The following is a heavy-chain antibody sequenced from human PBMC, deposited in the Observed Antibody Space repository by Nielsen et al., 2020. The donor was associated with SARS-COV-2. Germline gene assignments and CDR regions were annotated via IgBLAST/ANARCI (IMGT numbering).Heavy chain of an antibody. CDR3: ATAGASNY. V-gene: IGHV3-11*03. CDR1: GFSFSDSY. CDR2: ISGRSVYT. Sequence: GSLRLSCAASGFSFSDSYMSWIRQAPGKGLEWISYISGRSVYTNYADSVKGRFTISRDNAKNSLYLQMNNVTVEDTAVYYCATAGASNYWGQGSLVTVSS. J-gene: IGHJ4*02. D-gene: IGHD2-8*02.